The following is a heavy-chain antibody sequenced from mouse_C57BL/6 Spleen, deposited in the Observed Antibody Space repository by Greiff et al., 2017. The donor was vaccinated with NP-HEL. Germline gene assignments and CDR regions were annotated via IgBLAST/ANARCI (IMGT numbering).Heavy chain of an antibody. CDR1: GYTFTSYW. V-gene: IGHV1-59*01. D-gene: IGHD1-1*01. Sequence: VQLQQSGAELVRPGTSVKLSCKASGYTFTSYWMHWVKQRPGQGLEWIGVIDPSDSYTNYNQKFKGKATLTVDTSSSTAYMQLSSLTSEDSAVYYCARSSTVVAFDYWGQGTTLTVSS. CDR2: IDPSDSYT. CDR3: ARSSTVVAFDY. J-gene: IGHJ2*01.